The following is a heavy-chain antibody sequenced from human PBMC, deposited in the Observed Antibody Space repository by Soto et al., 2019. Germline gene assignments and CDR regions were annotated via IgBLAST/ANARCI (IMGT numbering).Heavy chain of an antibody. CDR2: IIPIFDTP. Sequence: GASVKVSCKASGGIFSSFTISWVRQAPGQGLEWLGGIIPIFDTPTYAQNFQGRVTITADKSTNTVYMELSSLRSEDTAVYYCATHGATTMARGAMKHYYYVMDVWDQGTTVTV. CDR3: ATHGATTMARGAMKHYYYVMDV. J-gene: IGHJ6*02. D-gene: IGHD3-10*01. CDR1: GGIFSSFT. V-gene: IGHV1-69*06.